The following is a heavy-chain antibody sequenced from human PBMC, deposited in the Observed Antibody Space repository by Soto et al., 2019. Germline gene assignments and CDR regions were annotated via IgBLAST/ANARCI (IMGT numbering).Heavy chain of an antibody. CDR2: IDWDDDK. CDR3: ARMFYCSGGTCPFDY. D-gene: IGHD2-15*01. V-gene: IGHV2-70*04. CDR1: GFSLSTSGMR. J-gene: IGHJ4*02. Sequence: SGPTLVNPTQTLTLTCTFSGFSLSTSGMRVSWIRQPPGKALEWLARIDWDDDKFYNTSLKTRLTIAKDSSKNQVVLTMTNMDPVDTATYYCARMFYCSGGTCPFDYWGQGALVTVSS.